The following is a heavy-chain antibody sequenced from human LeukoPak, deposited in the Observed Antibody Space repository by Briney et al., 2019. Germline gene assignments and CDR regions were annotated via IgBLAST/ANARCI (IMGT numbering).Heavy chain of an antibody. J-gene: IGHJ4*02. Sequence: GGSLRLSCVASGFTFSYYSMNWVRQAPGKGLEWVSSISSSSSYIYYADSVKGRFTISRDNAKNSLYLQMNSLRAEDTAVYYCARDLKDYYGSGRMLDYWGQGTLVTVSS. D-gene: IGHD3-10*01. CDR1: GFTFSYYS. CDR2: ISSSSSYI. CDR3: ARDLKDYYGSGRMLDY. V-gene: IGHV3-21*01.